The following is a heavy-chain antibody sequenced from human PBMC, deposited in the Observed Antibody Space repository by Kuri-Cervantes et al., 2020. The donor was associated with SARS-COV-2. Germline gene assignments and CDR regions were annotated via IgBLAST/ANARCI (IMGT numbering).Heavy chain of an antibody. Sequence: ASVKVSCKASGYTFTGYYMHWVRQAPGQGLEWMGWINPKSGVSNCAEKFQGGVTMTRDTSISTAYMEVTRLRSDDTAVYYRALLAYCGGDCYGTDFDFWGQGTLVTVSS. D-gene: IGHD2-21*01. CDR1: GYTFTGYY. V-gene: IGHV1-2*02. J-gene: IGHJ4*02. CDR3: ALLAYCGGDCYGTDFDF. CDR2: INPKSGVS.